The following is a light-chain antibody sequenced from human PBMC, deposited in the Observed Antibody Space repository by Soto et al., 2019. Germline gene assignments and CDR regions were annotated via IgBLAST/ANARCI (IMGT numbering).Light chain of an antibody. Sequence: IQMTQSPSSLSASVGDRVTITCRASQGIRSDLAWYQHKPGKAPKRLIYAASTLHSGVPSRFGGSGSGTEFTLTISSLQPEDFADYYCLQYNKSSWTFGQGTKVEIK. CDR1: QGIRSD. CDR3: LQYNKSSWT. V-gene: IGKV1-17*01. J-gene: IGKJ1*01. CDR2: AAS.